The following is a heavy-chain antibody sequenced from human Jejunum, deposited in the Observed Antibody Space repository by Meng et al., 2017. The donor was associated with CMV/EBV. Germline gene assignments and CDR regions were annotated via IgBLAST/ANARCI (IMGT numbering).Heavy chain of an antibody. V-gene: IGHV3-15*01. J-gene: IGHJ4*02. CDR2: IRSKTDGGTV. CDR1: GFTFSPAW. D-gene: IGHD3-16*01. CDR3: ANLGPTPYFDS. Sequence: VGLGGGLVKPGGSLRISCAAFGFTFSPAWLSWVRQAPGKGLEWVGRIRSKTDGGTVDYAAPVKGRFTISRDDSKTTLYLEMISLNTEDTGVYYCANLGPTPYFDSWGQGTLVTVSS.